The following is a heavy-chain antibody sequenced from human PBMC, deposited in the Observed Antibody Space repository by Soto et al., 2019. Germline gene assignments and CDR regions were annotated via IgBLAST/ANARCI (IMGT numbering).Heavy chain of an antibody. CDR1: GDSNSTSY. CDR2: TFYRRGT. Sequence: SETLSLTCTVSGDSNSTSYWSSLRQAPVQGLQWSGYTFYRRGTAYNRSLMSRVTMSLDMSRVQISLNLSSVTTADTTTYFCGRLPLVHKIIDYWGQGTLETVST. D-gene: IGHD1-1*01. V-gene: IGHV4-59*01. J-gene: IGHJ4*02. CDR3: GRLPLVHKIIDY.